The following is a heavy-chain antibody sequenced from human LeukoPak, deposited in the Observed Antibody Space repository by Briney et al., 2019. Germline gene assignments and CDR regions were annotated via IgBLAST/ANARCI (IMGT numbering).Heavy chain of an antibody. CDR3: AKNRGAYNDGFDI. V-gene: IGHV3-9*01. D-gene: IGHD5-24*01. CDR2: ISWNSGRI. CDR1: GFTFDNYA. J-gene: IGHJ3*02. Sequence: SGGSLRLSCTASGFTFDNYAMHWVRQAPGEGLEWVSGISWNSGRIGYADSVKGRFTISRDKAKNSLYLQMNSLRAEDTALYYCAKNRGAYNDGFDIWGQGTMVTVSS.